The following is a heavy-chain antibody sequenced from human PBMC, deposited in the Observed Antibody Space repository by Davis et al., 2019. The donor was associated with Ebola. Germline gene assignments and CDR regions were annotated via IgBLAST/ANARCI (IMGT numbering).Heavy chain of an antibody. J-gene: IGHJ4*02. CDR3: TGEKDY. CDR1: GFSVATKY. Sequence: GESLKISCAVSGFSVATKYIGWVRQVPGKGLEWVSMLHSGHQTYYTDSVKDRFTISRDDSKNTVFLQMSGLKVEDTAVYYCTGEKDYWGQGTLVTVSS. V-gene: IGHV3-53*01. CDR2: LHSGHQT.